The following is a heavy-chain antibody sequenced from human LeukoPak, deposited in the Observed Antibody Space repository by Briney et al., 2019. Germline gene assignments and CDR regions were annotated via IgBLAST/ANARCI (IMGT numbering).Heavy chain of an antibody. D-gene: IGHD3-10*01. CDR1: GGSFSGYY. Sequence: PSETLSLTCAVYGGSFSGYYWSWIRQPPGKGLEWIGEINHSGSTSYNPSLKSRVTISVDTSKNQFSLKLSSVTAADTAVYYCARGSEWFGELYDFDYWGQGTLVTVSS. J-gene: IGHJ4*02. V-gene: IGHV4-34*01. CDR2: INHSGST. CDR3: ARGSEWFGELYDFDY.